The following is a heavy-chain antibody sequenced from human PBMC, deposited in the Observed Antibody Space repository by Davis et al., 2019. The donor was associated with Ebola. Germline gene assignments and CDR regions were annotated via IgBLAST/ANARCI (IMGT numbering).Heavy chain of an antibody. Sequence: PGGSLRLSCAASGFTFSSYAMHWVRQPPGKGLEWIGEIYHSGSTNYNPSLKSRVTISVDTSKNQFSLKLSSVTAADTAVYYCARQLEYGSGSPVGYWGQGTLVTVSS. CDR3: ARQLEYGSGSPVGY. CDR1: GFTFSSYA. D-gene: IGHD3-10*01. J-gene: IGHJ4*02. V-gene: IGHV4-34*01. CDR2: IYHSGST.